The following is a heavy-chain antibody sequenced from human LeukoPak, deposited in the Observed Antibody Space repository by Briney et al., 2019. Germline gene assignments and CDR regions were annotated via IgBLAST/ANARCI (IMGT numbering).Heavy chain of an antibody. CDR3: AELGITMIGGV. J-gene: IGHJ6*04. CDR1: GFSFSNYA. CDR2: ISHDGTIK. V-gene: IGHV3-30-3*01. Sequence: GGSLRLSCTASGFSFSNYAMHWVRQAPGKGLEWVAVISHDGTIKYYGDSVKGRFTLSRDDSKNTLYLQMDSLRAEDTAVYYCAELGITMIGGVWGKGTTVTISS. D-gene: IGHD3-10*02.